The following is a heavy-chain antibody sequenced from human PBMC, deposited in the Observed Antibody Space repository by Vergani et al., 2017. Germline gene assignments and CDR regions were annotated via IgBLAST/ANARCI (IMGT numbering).Heavy chain of an antibody. Sequence: QVQLQESGPGLVKPSETLSLTCTVSGGSISSYYWSWIRQPPGKGLEWIGYIYYSGSTNYNPSLKRRVTISVDTSKNQFSLKLSTVTAADTAVYYGARLNPDVDTAMVDYWGQGTLVTVSS. CDR3: ARLNPDVDTAMVDY. J-gene: IGHJ4*02. CDR2: IYYSGST. V-gene: IGHV4-59*08. D-gene: IGHD5-18*01. CDR1: GGSISSYY.